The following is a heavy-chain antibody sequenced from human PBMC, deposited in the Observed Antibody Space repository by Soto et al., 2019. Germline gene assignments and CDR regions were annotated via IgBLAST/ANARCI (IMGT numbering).Heavy chain of an antibody. CDR2: ISYDGSNK. J-gene: IGHJ6*02. D-gene: IGHD6-6*01. CDR3: AREHVRASSSRYSDGMDV. CDR1: GFTFSSYA. Sequence: GGSLRLSCAASGFTFSSYAMHWVRQAPGKGLEWVAVISYDGSNKYYADSVKGRFTISRDNSKNTLYLQMNSLRAEDTAVYYCAREHVRASSSRYSDGMDVWGQGTTVTVSS. V-gene: IGHV3-30-3*01.